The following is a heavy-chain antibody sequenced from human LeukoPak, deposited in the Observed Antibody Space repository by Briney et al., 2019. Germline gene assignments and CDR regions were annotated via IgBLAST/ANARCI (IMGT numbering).Heavy chain of an antibody. CDR1: GFTFSSYS. D-gene: IGHD1-26*01. J-gene: IGHJ3*02. V-gene: IGHV3-21*04. CDR2: IRSSSSYI. Sequence: GVSLRLSCAASGFTFSSYSMNWVRQAPGKGLEWVSSIRSSSSYIYYADSVKGRFTISRDNAKNSLYLQMNSLRAEDTAVYYCVKGVRMGVTSAFDIWGQGTMVTVSS. CDR3: VKGVRMGVTSAFDI.